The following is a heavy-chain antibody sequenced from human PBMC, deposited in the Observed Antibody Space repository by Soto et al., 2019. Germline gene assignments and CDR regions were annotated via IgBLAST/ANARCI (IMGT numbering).Heavy chain of an antibody. D-gene: IGHD3-22*01. CDR1: GFTFSSYS. CDR3: TRHINYYDSSGYTIGYGMDG. J-gene: IGHJ6*02. CDR2: ISSSSSYI. V-gene: IGHV3-21*04. Sequence: GESLRLSCAASGFTFSSYSMNWVRQAPGKGLEWVSSISSSSSYIYYADSVKGRFTISRDNAKNSLYLQMNSLKTEDTAVYYCTRHINYYDSSGYTIGYGMDGWGQGTTVTVSS.